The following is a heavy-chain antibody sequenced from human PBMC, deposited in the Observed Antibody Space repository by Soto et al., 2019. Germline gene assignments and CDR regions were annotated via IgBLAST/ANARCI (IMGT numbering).Heavy chain of an antibody. J-gene: IGHJ6*02. CDR1: GFTFSSYW. D-gene: IGHD6-13*01. V-gene: IGHV3-7*05. CDR3: ARDLSPGIAAAERDYYYGMDV. Sequence: GGSLRLSCAASGFTFSSYWMSWVRQAPGKGLEWVANIKQDGSEKYYVDSVKGRFTISRDNAKNSLCLQMNGLRAEDTAVYYCARDLSPGIAAAERDYYYGMDVWGQGTTVTVSS. CDR2: IKQDGSEK.